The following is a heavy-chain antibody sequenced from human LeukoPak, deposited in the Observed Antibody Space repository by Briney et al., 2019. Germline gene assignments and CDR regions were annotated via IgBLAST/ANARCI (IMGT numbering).Heavy chain of an antibody. CDR2: IRYDGSNK. D-gene: IGHD3-22*01. V-gene: IGHV3-30*02. CDR3: AKGVERRNYYDSSGYYYY. CDR1: GFTFSSYG. J-gene: IGHJ4*02. Sequence: GGSLRLSCAASGFTFSSYGMHWVRQAPGKGLEWVAFIRYDGSNKYYADSVKGRFTISRDNSKNTLYLQMNSLRAEDTAVYYCAKGVERRNYYDSSGYYYYWGQGTLVTVSS.